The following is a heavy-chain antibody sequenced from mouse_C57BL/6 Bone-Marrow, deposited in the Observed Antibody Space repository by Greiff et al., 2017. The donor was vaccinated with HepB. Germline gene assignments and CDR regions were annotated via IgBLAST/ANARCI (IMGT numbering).Heavy chain of an antibody. D-gene: IGHD2-1*01. CDR1: GYAFSSYG. CDR2: IYPGDGDT. J-gene: IGHJ4*01. CDR3: ARKGIYYGAMDY. V-gene: IGHV1-80*01. Sequence: VMLVESGAELVKPGASVKISCKASGYAFSSYGMNWVKQRPGKGLEGIGQIYPGDGDTNYNGKFKGKATLTADKSSSTAYMQLSSLTSEDSAVYFCARKGIYYGAMDYWGQGTSVTVSS.